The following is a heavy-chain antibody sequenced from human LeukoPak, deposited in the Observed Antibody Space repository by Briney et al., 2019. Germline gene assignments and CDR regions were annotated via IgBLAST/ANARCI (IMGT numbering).Heavy chain of an antibody. Sequence: ASVKVSCKVSGYTLTELSMHWVRQPPGKGLEWMGGFEPEDGETIYAQKFQGRVTMTEDTSTDTAYMELSSLRSEDTAVYYCAREVMDNLRFDYWGQGTLVTVSS. V-gene: IGHV1-24*01. D-gene: IGHD1-14*01. J-gene: IGHJ4*02. CDR2: FEPEDGET. CDR3: AREVMDNLRFDY. CDR1: GYTLTELS.